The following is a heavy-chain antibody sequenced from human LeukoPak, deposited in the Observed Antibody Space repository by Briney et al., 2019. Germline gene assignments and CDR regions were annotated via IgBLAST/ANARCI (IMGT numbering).Heavy chain of an antibody. V-gene: IGHV4-4*02. CDR2: IYHSGST. J-gene: IGHJ5*02. CDR1: GGSISSSNW. Sequence: PSETLSLTCAVSGGSISSSNWWSWVRQPPGKGLEWIGEIYHSGSTNYNPSLKSRVTISVDKSKNQFSLKLSSVTAADTAVYYCARGHPTYGGVTVGYDWFDPWGQGTLVTVSS. CDR3: ARGHPTYGGVTVGYDWFDP. D-gene: IGHD3-16*01.